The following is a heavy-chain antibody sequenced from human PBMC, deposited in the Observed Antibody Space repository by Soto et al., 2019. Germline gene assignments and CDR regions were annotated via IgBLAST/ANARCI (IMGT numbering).Heavy chain of an antibody. J-gene: IGHJ6*02. Sequence: QVQLVQSGAEVKKPGASVKVSCKASGYTFTSYDINWVRQATGQGLEWMGWMNPNSGNTGYAQKFQGRVTMTRNTSISTAYMELSSLRSEDTAVYYCARGRGSYRGHSTYSDVWGQGTTVTVSS. CDR1: GYTFTSYD. CDR3: ARGRGSYRGHSTYSDV. CDR2: MNPNSGNT. V-gene: IGHV1-8*01. D-gene: IGHD3-10*01.